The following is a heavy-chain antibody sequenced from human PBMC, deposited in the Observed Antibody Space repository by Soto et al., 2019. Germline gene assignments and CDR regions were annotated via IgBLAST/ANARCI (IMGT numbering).Heavy chain of an antibody. CDR1: GGSISSSNW. V-gene: IGHV4-4*02. CDR2: IYHSGST. Sequence: PSETLSLTCAVSGGSISSSNWWSWVRQPPGKGLEWIGEIYHSGSTNYNPSLKSRVTISVDKSKNQFSLKLSSVTAADTAVYYCARDRREPGIAAAGMQYYYYYGMDVWGQGTTVTVSS. CDR3: ARDRREPGIAAAGMQYYYYYGMDV. J-gene: IGHJ6*02. D-gene: IGHD6-13*01.